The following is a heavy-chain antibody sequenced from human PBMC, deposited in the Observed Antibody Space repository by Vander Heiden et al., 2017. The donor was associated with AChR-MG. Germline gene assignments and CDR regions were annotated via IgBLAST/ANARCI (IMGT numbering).Heavy chain of an antibody. J-gene: IGHJ5*02. V-gene: IGHV4-31*03. CDR1: GGSTSSGGYY. Sequence: QVQLQESGPRLAKPSQTLSLTCTVSGGSTSSGGYYWSWIRQHPGKGLEWIGYIYYSGSTYYNPSLKSRVTISVDTSKNQFSLKLSSVTAADTAVYYCARGRGYCSSTSCYPDWYDPWGQGTLVTVSS. CDR3: ARGRGYCSSTSCYPDWYDP. CDR2: IYYSGST. D-gene: IGHD2-2*01.